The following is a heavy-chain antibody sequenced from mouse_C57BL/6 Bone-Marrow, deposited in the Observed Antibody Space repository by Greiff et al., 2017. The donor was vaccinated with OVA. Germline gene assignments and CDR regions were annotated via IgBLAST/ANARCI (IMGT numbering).Heavy chain of an antibody. CDR1: GYTFTSYW. D-gene: IGHD2-9*01. V-gene: IGHV1-53*01. CDR3: ARWESYYGYDVY. CDR2: INPSNGGT. Sequence: VQLVESGTELVKPGASVKLSCKASGYTFTSYWMHWVKQRPGQGLEWIGNINPSNGGTNSNEEFKSKATLTVDKSSSTAYMQLSSLTSEDSAVYYCARWESYYGYDVYWGQGTLVTVSA. J-gene: IGHJ3*01.